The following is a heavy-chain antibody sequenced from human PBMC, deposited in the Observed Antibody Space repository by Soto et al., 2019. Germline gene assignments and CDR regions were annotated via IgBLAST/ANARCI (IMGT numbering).Heavy chain of an antibody. J-gene: IGHJ4*02. CDR1: GGSVNSDDYY. Sequence: SETLSLTCTVPGGSVNSDDYYWSWIRQPPGRGLEWIGYIYYTGSTNYNPSLKSRVTISVDTSSNQFSLKLSSVTAADTAVYYCAREFSNSPEAFDSWGQGSLVTVSS. CDR2: IYYTGST. V-gene: IGHV4-61*08. D-gene: IGHD6-6*01. CDR3: AREFSNSPEAFDS.